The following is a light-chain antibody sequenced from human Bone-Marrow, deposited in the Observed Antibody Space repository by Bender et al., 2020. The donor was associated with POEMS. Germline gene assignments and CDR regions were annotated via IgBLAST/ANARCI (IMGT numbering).Light chain of an antibody. V-gene: IGLV2-23*01. CDR3: CSYGGSSNVV. CDR1: GSDFGSYSL. CDR2: EGS. J-gene: IGLJ2*01. Sequence: QSALTQPASVSASPGQSITISCTGTGSDFGSYSLVSWYQLHPGKAPKVIIYEGSKRPSGVSNRFSGSKSDNTASLTISGLQAEDEADYYCCSYGGSSNVVFGGGTKLTVL.